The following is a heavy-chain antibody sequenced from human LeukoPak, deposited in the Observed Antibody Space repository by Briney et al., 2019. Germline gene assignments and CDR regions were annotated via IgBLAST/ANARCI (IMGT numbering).Heavy chain of an antibody. D-gene: IGHD1-26*01. V-gene: IGHV3-7*01. CDR3: ARDKIVGATNFDY. J-gene: IGHJ4*02. CDR1: GFTFSSYW. Sequence: GGSLRLSCAASGFTFSSYWMSWVRQAPGKGLEWVANIKQDGSEKYYVDSVKGRFTISRDNAKNSLYLQMNSLRAEDTAVYYCARDKIVGATNFDYWGQGTLVTVSS. CDR2: IKQDGSEK.